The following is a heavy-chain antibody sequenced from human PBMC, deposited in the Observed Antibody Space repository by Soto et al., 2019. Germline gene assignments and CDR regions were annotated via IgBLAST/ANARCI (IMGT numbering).Heavy chain of an antibody. Sequence: ESGGGLVQPGGSLRLSCAASGFTFSSYAMSWVRQAPGKGLEWVSAINSRGGSTYYADSVKGRFTISRDSYKNTLYLQMNSLRAEDTAVYYCAKVRSSTSCYAFYYWGQGTLVTVSS. D-gene: IGHD2-2*01. CDR3: AKVRSSTSCYAFYY. CDR2: INSRGGST. J-gene: IGHJ4*02. CDR1: GFTFSSYA. V-gene: IGHV3-23*01.